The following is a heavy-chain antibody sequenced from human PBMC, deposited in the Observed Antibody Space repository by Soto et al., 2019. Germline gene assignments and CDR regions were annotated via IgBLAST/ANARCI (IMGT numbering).Heavy chain of an antibody. V-gene: IGHV3-9*01. J-gene: IGHJ4*02. CDR1: GFTFDGYA. D-gene: IGHD5-18*01. CDR3: AKDGGYTYGPKVYYFDY. Sequence: GGSLRLSCVVSGFTFDGYAMHWVRQAPGKGLEWVSGISRNSDNIDYADSVKGRFTISRDNAKNSLYLQMNSLRPEDTALYYCAKDGGYTYGPKVYYFDYWGQGALVTVSS. CDR2: ISRNSDNI.